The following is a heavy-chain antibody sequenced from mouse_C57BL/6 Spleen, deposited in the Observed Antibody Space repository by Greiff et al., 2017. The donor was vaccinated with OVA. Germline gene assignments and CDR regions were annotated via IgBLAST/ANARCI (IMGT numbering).Heavy chain of an antibody. CDR2: IYPGDGDT. CDR1: GYAFSSSW. Sequence: QVQLKQSGPELVKPGASVKISCKASGYAFSSSWMNWVKQRPGKGLEWIGRIYPGDGDTNYNGKFKGKATLTADKSSSTAYMQLSSLTSEDSAVYFCAREGITTAWYFDVWGTGTTVTVSS. J-gene: IGHJ1*03. D-gene: IGHD1-2*01. V-gene: IGHV1-82*01. CDR3: AREGITTAWYFDV.